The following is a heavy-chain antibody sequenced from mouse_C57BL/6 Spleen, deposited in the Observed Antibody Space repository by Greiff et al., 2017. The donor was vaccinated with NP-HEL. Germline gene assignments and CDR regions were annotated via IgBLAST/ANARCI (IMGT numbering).Heavy chain of an antibody. J-gene: IGHJ2*01. V-gene: IGHV1-26*01. Sequence: VQLQQSGPELVKPGASVKISCKASGYTFTDYYMNWVKQSHGKSLEWIGDINPNNGGTSYNQKFKGKATLTVVKSSSTAYMELRSLTSEDSAVYYCARAGGITTVVESFDYWGQGTTLTVSS. CDR2: INPNNGGT. CDR3: ARAGGITTVVESFDY. D-gene: IGHD1-1*01. CDR1: GYTFTDYY.